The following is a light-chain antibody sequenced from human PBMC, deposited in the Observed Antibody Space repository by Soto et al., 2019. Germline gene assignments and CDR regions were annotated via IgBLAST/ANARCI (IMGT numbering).Light chain of an antibody. CDR1: SSNIGSNT. V-gene: IGLV1-44*01. J-gene: IGLJ1*01. CDR3: PTWDDSLDGYV. CDR2: SHN. Sequence: QSVLTQPPSASGTPGQRVTISCSGSSSNIGSNTENWYQQLPGTAPKLLIYSHNEQPSVVPARCSVSNSGTSASLAISGLPSEADAAYYCPTWDDSLDGYVFGTGTKLTVL.